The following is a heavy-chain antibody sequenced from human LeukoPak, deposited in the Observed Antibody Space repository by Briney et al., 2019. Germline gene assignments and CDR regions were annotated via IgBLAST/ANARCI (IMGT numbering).Heavy chain of an antibody. CDR1: GFTFDDYA. CDR3: ARITMVRAFDI. V-gene: IGHV3-9*01. J-gene: IGHJ3*02. Sequence: PGRSLRLSCAASGFTFDDYAMHWVRQAPGKGLEWVSGISWNSGSIGYADSVKGRFTISRDNAKNSLYLQMNSLRAEDTALYYCARITMVRAFDIWGQGTMVTVSS. D-gene: IGHD3-10*01. CDR2: ISWNSGSI.